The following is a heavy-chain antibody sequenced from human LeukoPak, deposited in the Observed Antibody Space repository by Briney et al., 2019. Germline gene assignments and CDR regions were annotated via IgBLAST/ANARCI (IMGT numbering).Heavy chain of an antibody. Sequence: PGGSLRLSCAASGFNFASNWMHWVRQAPGKGLEWVAVISYDGSNKYYADSVKGRFTISRDNSKNTLYLQMNSLRAEDTAVYYCARPTDGDSTRYGMDVWGQGTTVIVSS. CDR3: ARPTDGDSTRYGMDV. CDR2: ISYDGSNK. CDR1: GFNFASNW. D-gene: IGHD2-21*02. V-gene: IGHV3-30*03. J-gene: IGHJ6*02.